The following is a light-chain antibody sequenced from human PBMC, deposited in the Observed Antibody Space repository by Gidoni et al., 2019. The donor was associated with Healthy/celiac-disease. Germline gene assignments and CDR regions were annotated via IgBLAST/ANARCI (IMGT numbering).Light chain of an antibody. CDR2: AAS. Sequence: DIQMTQSPSSLSASVGDRVTITCRASQSISSYLQWYQQKPGKAPKLLIYAASSWQSGVPSRISGSGSGTVFTLTSSSLQPEDFATYYCQQSYSTPLTFGGGTKVEIK. CDR3: QQSYSTPLT. V-gene: IGKV1-39*01. J-gene: IGKJ4*01. CDR1: QSISSY.